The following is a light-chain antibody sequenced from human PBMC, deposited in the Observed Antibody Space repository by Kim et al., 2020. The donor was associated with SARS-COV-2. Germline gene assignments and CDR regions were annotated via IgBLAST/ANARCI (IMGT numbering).Light chain of an antibody. CDR3: QQYKKRPPHT. V-gene: IGKV3-15*01. Sequence: EIVMTQSPATLSVSPGERATLSCRASQSVSSSLAWYQQRPGQAPRLLIYGASTRATGIPARFSGSGSGTEFTLTISSLQSEDFALYYCQQYKKRPPHTLGQGTKLEI. J-gene: IGKJ2*01. CDR2: GAS. CDR1: QSVSSS.